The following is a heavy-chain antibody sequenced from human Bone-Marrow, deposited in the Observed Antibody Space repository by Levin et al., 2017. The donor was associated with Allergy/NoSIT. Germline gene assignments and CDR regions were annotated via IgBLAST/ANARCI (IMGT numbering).Heavy chain of an antibody. CDR3: ARDNSAITMVRGVTDYYFDY. J-gene: IGHJ4*02. Sequence: PGGSLRLSCAASGFTFSSYAMHWVRQAPGKGLEWVAVISYDGSNKYYADSVKGRFTISRDNSKNTLYLQMNSLRAEDTAVYYCARDNSAITMVRGVTDYYFDYWGQGTLVTVSS. D-gene: IGHD3-10*01. CDR1: GFTFSSYA. V-gene: IGHV3-30-3*01. CDR2: ISYDGSNK.